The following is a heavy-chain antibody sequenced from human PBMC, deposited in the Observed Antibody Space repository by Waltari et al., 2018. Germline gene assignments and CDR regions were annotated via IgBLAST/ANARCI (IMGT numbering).Heavy chain of an antibody. J-gene: IGHJ5*02. CDR1: GGSFSGYY. CDR3: ARGRGYSVVVRGVDTGFCWFDP. Sequence: QVQLQQWGAGLLSPSETLSLTCAVYGGSFSGYYWTWIRQPPGKGLEWIGEINHSGSTNHNPSLKSRVTISIDTPRNQFSRKLSSVTAADTAVYYCARGRGYSVVVRGVDTGFCWFDPWGQGTLVTVSS. V-gene: IGHV4-34*01. D-gene: IGHD3-10*01. CDR2: INHSGST.